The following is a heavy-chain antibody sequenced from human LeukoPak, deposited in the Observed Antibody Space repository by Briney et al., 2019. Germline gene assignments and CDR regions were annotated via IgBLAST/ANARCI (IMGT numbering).Heavy chain of an antibody. J-gene: IGHJ4*02. Sequence: SQTLSLTCTVSGGSIISGDRYWSWIRQSPGKGLEWIGYIYSTGNTYYNPSLKSRVIISVDTSKNQFSLELNSVTAADTAVYYCARDSYSYGYGGFDYWGQGILVTVSS. CDR2: IYSTGNT. V-gene: IGHV4-30-4*01. D-gene: IGHD5-18*01. CDR1: GGSIISGDRY. CDR3: ARDSYSYGYGGFDY.